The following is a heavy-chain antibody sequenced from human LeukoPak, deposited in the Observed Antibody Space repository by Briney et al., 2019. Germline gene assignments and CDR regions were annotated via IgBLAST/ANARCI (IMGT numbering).Heavy chain of an antibody. Sequence: SETLSLTCTVSGGSISSSSYYWGWIRQPPGKGLEWIGSIYYSGSTYYNPSLKSRVTISVDTSKNQFSLKLSSVTAADTAVYYCARLRRTGTTGTTATRKDYYYYYMDVWGKGTTVTISS. D-gene: IGHD1-1*01. CDR3: ARLRRTGTTGTTATRKDYYYYYMDV. CDR1: GGSISSSSYY. CDR2: IYYSGST. J-gene: IGHJ6*03. V-gene: IGHV4-39*01.